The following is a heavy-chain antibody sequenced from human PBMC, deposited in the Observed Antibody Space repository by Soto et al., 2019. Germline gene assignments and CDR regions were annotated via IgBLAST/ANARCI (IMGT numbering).Heavy chain of an antibody. CDR1: GGTFSSYA. D-gene: IGHD3-22*01. CDR3: ARGRYYDSSGYYYGNWFDP. J-gene: IGHJ5*02. V-gene: IGHV1-69*13. Sequence: GASVKVSCKASGGTFSSYAISWVRQAPGQGLEWMGGIIPIFGTANYAQKFQGRVTITADESTSTAYMELSSLRSEDTAVYYCARGRYYDSSGYYYGNWFDPWGQGTLVTVSS. CDR2: IIPIFGTA.